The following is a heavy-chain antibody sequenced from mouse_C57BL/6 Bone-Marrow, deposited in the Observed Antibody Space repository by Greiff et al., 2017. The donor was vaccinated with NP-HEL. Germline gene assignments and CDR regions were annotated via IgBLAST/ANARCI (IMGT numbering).Heavy chain of an antibody. J-gene: IGHJ3*01. CDR2: ISNLAYSI. Sequence: EVMLVESGGGLVQPGGSLKLSCAASGFTFSDYGMAWVRQAPRKGPEWVAFISNLAYSIYYADTVTGRFTIARENAKNTLYLEKSSLRSEDTAMYYCARQDYGSAFAYWGQGTLVTVSA. CDR1: GFTFSDYG. D-gene: IGHD1-1*01. CDR3: ARQDYGSAFAY. V-gene: IGHV5-15*01.